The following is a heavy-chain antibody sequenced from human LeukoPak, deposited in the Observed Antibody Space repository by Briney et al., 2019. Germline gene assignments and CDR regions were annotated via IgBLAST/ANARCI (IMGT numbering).Heavy chain of an antibody. Sequence: GGSLRLSCAASGCTISSYGRRWVRQAAGKGLEWVAFTQYDGSYKHYASSVQGRFTVSRHNSKNTLYLQMNSLRAEDTAVYYCAKYRSYYGSGIDYWGQGTLVTVSS. CDR3: AKYRSYYGSGIDY. CDR2: TQYDGSYK. D-gene: IGHD3-10*01. J-gene: IGHJ4*02. V-gene: IGHV3-30*02. CDR1: GCTISSYG.